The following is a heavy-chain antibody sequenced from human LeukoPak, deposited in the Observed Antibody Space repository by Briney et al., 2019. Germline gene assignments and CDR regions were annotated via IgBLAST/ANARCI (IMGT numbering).Heavy chain of an antibody. CDR1: GFTLSSYW. V-gene: IGHV3-74*01. CDR2: IDPDGSTT. J-gene: IGHJ4*02. Sequence: GGSLRLSCAASGFTLSSYWMHWVRQAPGEGLVWVSRIDPDGSTTNYADSVKGRFTMSRDNSKNTLYLQMNSLRAEDTALYYCARDFPQAYSSGWWVFDYWGQGTLVTVSS. D-gene: IGHD6-19*01. CDR3: ARDFPQAYSSGWWVFDY.